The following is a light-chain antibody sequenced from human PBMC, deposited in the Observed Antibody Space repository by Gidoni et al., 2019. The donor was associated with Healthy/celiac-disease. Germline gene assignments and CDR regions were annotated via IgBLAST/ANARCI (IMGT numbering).Light chain of an antibody. Sequence: DVVMTQSPLSLHVTLGQPASISCRSSQSLVYSDGNTYLNWFQQRPGQSPRSLLYKVSNRDSGVPDRFSGRGSGTDFTLKISRVEAEDVGVYYCMQGTHWPYTFGQGTKLEIK. CDR2: KVS. J-gene: IGKJ2*01. V-gene: IGKV2-30*01. CDR3: MQGTHWPYT. CDR1: QSLVYSDGNTY.